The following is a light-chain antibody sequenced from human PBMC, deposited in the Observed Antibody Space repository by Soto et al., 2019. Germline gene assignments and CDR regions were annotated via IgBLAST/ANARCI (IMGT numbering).Light chain of an antibody. Sequence: QSVLTQPASVSGSPGQSITISCTGTSNDVGGYSHVSWYQQHPDKAPKLIIYQGNERPSGISDRFSGSKSGNTASLTISGLRAEDEADYYCCSYAGSSTLIFGGGTKLTVL. CDR3: CSYAGSSTLI. J-gene: IGLJ2*01. CDR1: SNDVGGYSH. CDR2: QGN. V-gene: IGLV2-23*01.